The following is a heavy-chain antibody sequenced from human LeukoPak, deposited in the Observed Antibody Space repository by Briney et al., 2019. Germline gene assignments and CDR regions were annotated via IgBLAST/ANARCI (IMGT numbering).Heavy chain of an antibody. V-gene: IGHV1-46*01. CDR2: INPSGGST. J-gene: IGHJ6*03. CDR3: ARGPSITMIRGGQWYYYMDV. D-gene: IGHD3-10*01. Sequence: GASVKVSCKASGYTFTRYYMYWVRQAPGQGLEWMGIINPSGGSTNYAQKFQGRATMTRDTSTNTVYMELSSLRSEDTAVYYCARGPSITMIRGGQWYYYMDVWGKGTTVTISS. CDR1: GYTFTRYY.